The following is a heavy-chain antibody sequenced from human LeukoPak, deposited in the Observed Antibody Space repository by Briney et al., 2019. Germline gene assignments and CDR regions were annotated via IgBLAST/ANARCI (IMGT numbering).Heavy chain of an antibody. D-gene: IGHD2-2*01. V-gene: IGHV3-15*01. CDR1: GFTVSSNY. CDR3: TTVAGYCSSTSCYYDAFDI. Sequence: GGSLRLSCAASGFTVSSNYMSWVRQAPGKGLEWVGHIKSKTDGGTTDYAAPVKGRFTISRDDSKNTLYLQMNSLKTEDTAVYYCTTVAGYCSSTSCYYDAFDIWGQGSMVTVSS. CDR2: IKSKTDGGTT. J-gene: IGHJ3*02.